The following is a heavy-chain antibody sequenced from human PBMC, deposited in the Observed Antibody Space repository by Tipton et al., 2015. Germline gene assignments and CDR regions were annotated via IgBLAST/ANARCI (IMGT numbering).Heavy chain of an antibody. V-gene: IGHV4-39*01. Sequence: TLSLTCTVSGGSISSSSYYWAWIRQPPGKGLEWIGSLYFSGTTYYNPSLKSRVTISIDRFKNQFSLRLTSLTASDTAVYYCASLLLYGDYVHGLGYWGRGTLVTVSS. CDR2: LYFSGTT. CDR3: ASLLLYGDYVHGLGY. D-gene: IGHD4-17*01. J-gene: IGHJ4*02. CDR1: GGSISSSSYY.